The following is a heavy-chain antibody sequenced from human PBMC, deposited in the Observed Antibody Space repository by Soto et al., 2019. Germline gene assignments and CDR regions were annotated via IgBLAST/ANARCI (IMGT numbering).Heavy chain of an antibody. V-gene: IGHV4-59*08. Sequence: SETLSLTCTVFGVSSSGYYWSWIRQPPGKRLEWIGYMYYSGSTNYNPSLKSRVTTSLDTSKNQLSLTLSSVTAADTAVYYCSIAVAGTVHYWGQGTLVTVSS. D-gene: IGHD6-19*01. CDR3: SIAVAGTVHY. CDR1: GVSSSGYY. CDR2: MYYSGST. J-gene: IGHJ4*02.